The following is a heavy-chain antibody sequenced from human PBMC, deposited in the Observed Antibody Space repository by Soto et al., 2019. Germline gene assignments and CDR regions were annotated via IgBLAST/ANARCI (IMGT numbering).Heavy chain of an antibody. J-gene: IGHJ4*02. Sequence: EVQLLESGGGLVQPGGSLRLSCAASGFTFSSYAMSWVRQAPGKGLEWVSAISGSGGSTYYADSVKGRFTISGDNSKNKRYRQKNSLRAEDTAVDDGAKDPVVVVVAATPDYWGQGTLVTVSS. CDR1: GFTFSSYA. V-gene: IGHV3-23*01. CDR2: ISGSGGST. D-gene: IGHD2-15*01. CDR3: AKDPVVVVVAATPDY.